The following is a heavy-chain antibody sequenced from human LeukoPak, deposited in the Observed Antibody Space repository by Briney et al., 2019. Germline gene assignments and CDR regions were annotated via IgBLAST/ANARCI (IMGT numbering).Heavy chain of an antibody. CDR1: GFTFSTYS. CDR2: ISSSTTI. Sequence: GGSLRLSCAASGFTFSTYSMNWVRQAPGKGLEWISFISSSTTIYYADSVKGRFTISRDNAKNSLFLQMNSLRAEDTAVYYCASVNNNGQNDYWGQGTLVTVSS. D-gene: IGHD1/OR15-1a*01. CDR3: ASVNNNGQNDY. V-gene: IGHV3-48*01. J-gene: IGHJ4*02.